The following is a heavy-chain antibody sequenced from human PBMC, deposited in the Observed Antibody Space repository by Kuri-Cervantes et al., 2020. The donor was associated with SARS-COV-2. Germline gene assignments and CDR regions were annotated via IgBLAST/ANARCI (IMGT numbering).Heavy chain of an antibody. CDR2: IYTSGST. CDR1: GGSISSYY. Sequence: ESLKISCTVSGGSISSYYWSWIRQPAGKGLEWIGRIYTSGSTNYNPSLKSRVTMSVDTSKNQFSLKLSSVTAADTAVYYCAREGLWLGGRSFDYWGQGTLVTVSS. CDR3: AREGLWLGGRSFDY. V-gene: IGHV4-4*07. J-gene: IGHJ4*02. D-gene: IGHD3-10*01.